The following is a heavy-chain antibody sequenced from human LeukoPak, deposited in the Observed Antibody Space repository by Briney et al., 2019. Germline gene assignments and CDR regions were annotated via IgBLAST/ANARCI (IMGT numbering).Heavy chain of an antibody. CDR1: GGSFRGYN. Sequence: PSETLSLTCAVYGGSFRGYNWSWIRQPPGKGLEWIGEINHSGTTNYNPSLKSRVTISVDTSKNQFSLRLSSVTAADTAVYYCARNIAVSGHLFFDLWGRGALVTVSS. CDR3: ARNIAVSGHLFFDL. D-gene: IGHD6-19*01. CDR2: INHSGTT. J-gene: IGHJ2*01. V-gene: IGHV4-34*01.